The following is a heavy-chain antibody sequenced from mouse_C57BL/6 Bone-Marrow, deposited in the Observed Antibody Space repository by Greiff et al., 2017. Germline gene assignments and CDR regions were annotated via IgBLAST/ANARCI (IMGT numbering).Heavy chain of an antibody. V-gene: IGHV5-12*01. CDR1: GFTFSDYY. CDR2: ISNGGGST. CDR3: ARHNYYGRSYVLDY. Sequence: EVKLVESGGGLVQPGGSLKLSCAASGFTFSDYYMYWVRQTPEKRLEWVAYISNGGGSTYYPDTVKGRFTISRDNATNTLYLQLSRLKSEDTAMYYCARHNYYGRSYVLDYWGQGTTLTVSS. D-gene: IGHD1-1*01. J-gene: IGHJ2*01.